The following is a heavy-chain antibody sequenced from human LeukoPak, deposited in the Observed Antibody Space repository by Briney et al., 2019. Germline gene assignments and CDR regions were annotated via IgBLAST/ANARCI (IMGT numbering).Heavy chain of an antibody. CDR1: GFSLSTSGVG. Sequence: SGPTLAKPTQTLTLTCSFSGFSLSTSGVGVGWVRQPPGKALEWLAILYWNGNKHYSPYLKSRLTITKDTSKNQVVLTLTNMDPVDTATYYCAHRRGYHDPLFDSWGQGTLVTVSS. CDR3: AHRRGYHDPLFDS. CDR2: LYWNGNK. V-gene: IGHV2-5*01. D-gene: IGHD3-16*01. J-gene: IGHJ4*02.